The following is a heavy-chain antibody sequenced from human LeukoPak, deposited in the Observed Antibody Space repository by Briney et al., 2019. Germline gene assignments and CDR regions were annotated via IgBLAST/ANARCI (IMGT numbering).Heavy chain of an antibody. Sequence: PGESLRLSCAASGFTFSNYAMHWVRQPPGKGLEWVSYISSASIAIYYGDSMKGRFTISRDNAKNSLLLQMNSLRVEDTAVYYCARSGYYGSGSYYSLTGLDSRGRGTLVTVSS. CDR1: GFTFSNYA. CDR3: ARSGYYGSGSYYSLTGLDS. D-gene: IGHD3-10*01. V-gene: IGHV3-48*01. CDR2: ISSASIAI. J-gene: IGHJ5*01.